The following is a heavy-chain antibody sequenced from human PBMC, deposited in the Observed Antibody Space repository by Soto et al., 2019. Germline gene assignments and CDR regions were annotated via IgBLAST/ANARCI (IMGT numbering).Heavy chain of an antibody. J-gene: IGHJ6*02. CDR3: ARLASLGHPYYFGMDV. CDR2: IRSNGVSM. V-gene: IGHV3-11*01. CDR1: GFTFSDYY. Sequence: PGGSLRLSCVASGFTFSDYYMTWIRQAPGKGLEWVSYIRSNGVSMYYGDSVKGRFTISRDDAENSLHLQMNSLRAEDTAVYYCARLASLGHPYYFGMDVWGQGTTVTVSS.